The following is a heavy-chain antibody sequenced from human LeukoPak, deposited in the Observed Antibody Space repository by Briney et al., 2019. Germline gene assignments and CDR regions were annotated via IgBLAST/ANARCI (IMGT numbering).Heavy chain of an antibody. CDR1: GFTFSRYS. CDR3: VRDYENLTGSKTRFHY. Sequence: GGSLRLPCAASGFTFSRYSMGWVRQAPEKGLEWVSCISSSISYIYYANSVKGRFTISRDNAKNSLYLQMNSLRAEDTAVYYCVRDYENLTGSKTRFHYWGQGTLVTVSS. J-gene: IGHJ4*02. CDR2: ISSSISYI. V-gene: IGHV3-21*01. D-gene: IGHD3-9*01.